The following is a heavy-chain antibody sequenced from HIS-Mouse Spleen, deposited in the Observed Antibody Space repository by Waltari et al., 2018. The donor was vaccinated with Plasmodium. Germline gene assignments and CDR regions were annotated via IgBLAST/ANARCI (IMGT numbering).Heavy chain of an antibody. CDR1: GFTFPSYD. D-gene: IGHD1-1*01. J-gene: IGHJ3*02. V-gene: IGHV3-13*01. CDR3: ARGRWNHAFDI. CDR2: IGTAGDT. Sequence: EVQLVESGGGLVQPGGSLRLYCAAPGFTFPSYDMHWVRQATGKGLEWVSAIGTAGDTYYPGSVKGRFTISRENAKNSLYLQMNSLRAGDTAVYYCARGRWNHAFDIWGQGTMVTVSS.